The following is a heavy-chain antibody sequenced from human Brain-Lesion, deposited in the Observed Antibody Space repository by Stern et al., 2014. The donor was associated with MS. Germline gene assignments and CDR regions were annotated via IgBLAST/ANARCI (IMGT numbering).Heavy chain of an antibody. V-gene: IGHV1-18*01. Sequence: VLLVESGVEVKKPGASVKVSCKPSGYTFTSYAITWVRQAPGQGLEWMGWISTFNGNTNYVQKLQRRVTMTTDTSTSTAYMAMRSLRSDDTAVYYCARSHTSGYYNFGYWGQGTLVTVS. J-gene: IGHJ4*02. CDR3: ARSHTSGYYNFGY. D-gene: IGHD3-22*01. CDR1: GYTFTSYA. CDR2: ISTFNGNT.